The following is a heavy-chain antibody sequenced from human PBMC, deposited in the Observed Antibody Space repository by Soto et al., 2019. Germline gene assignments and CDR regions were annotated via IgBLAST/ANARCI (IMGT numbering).Heavy chain of an antibody. CDR2: IKPDGSAT. CDR3: ARAGYCGPGCYYYFDY. D-gene: IGHD2-21*02. V-gene: IGHV3-7*01. CDR1: GFTFGSYW. J-gene: IGHJ4*02. Sequence: GGSLRLSSAVSGFTFGSYWMNWVRLIPGKGLEWVAYIKPDGSATYYVDSVKGRFTISRDNAKNSLYLQMNSLRVEDTSVYYCARAGYCGPGCYYYFDYWGQGTLVTVSS.